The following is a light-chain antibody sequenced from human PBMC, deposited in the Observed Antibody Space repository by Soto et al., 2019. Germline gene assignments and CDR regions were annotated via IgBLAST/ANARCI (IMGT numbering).Light chain of an antibody. CDR3: QQYYSYPLT. CDR1: QSVLYSSNNKNY. V-gene: IGKV4-1*01. CDR2: AAS. J-gene: IGKJ4*01. Sequence: DIVMTQSPDSLAVSLGERATINCKSSQSVLYSSNNKNYLAWYQQKPGKAPKLLIYAASTLQSGVPSRFSGSGSGTDFTLTISCLQSEDFATYYCQQYYSYPLTFGGGTKVEIK.